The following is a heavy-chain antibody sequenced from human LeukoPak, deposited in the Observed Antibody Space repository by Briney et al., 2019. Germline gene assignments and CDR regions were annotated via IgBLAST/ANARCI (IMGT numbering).Heavy chain of an antibody. CDR2: ISGSGSGGST. CDR1: GFTFSSYA. J-gene: IGHJ4*02. CDR3: AKLLAVTNSYYFNN. D-gene: IGHD6-19*01. V-gene: IGHV3-23*01. Sequence: GGSLRLSCAASGFTFSSYAMSWVRQDPGKGLEWVSTISGSGSGGSTYYADSVKGRFTISRDNSKDTLYLQMNSLRAEDTAVYYCAKLLAVTNSYYFNNWGQGTLVTVSS.